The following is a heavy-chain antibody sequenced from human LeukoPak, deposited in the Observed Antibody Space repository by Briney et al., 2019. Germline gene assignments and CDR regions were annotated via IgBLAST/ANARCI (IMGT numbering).Heavy chain of an antibody. D-gene: IGHD3-22*01. V-gene: IGHV3-23*01. Sequence: GGSLRLSCAASGFTFSSYAMSWVRQAPGKGLEWVSAFTGSGGRTYYADSVKGRFTISRDSAKDSLFLQMNSLRAEDTAVYYCARALHDSSGYYFDYWGQGTLVTVSS. CDR3: ARALHDSSGYYFDY. CDR1: GFTFSSYA. CDR2: FTGSGGRT. J-gene: IGHJ4*02.